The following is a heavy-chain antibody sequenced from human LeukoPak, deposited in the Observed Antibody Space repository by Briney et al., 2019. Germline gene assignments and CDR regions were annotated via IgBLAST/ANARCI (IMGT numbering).Heavy chain of an antibody. Sequence: SVKVSCKASGGTFSSYAISWVRQAPGQGLEWMGGIIPIFGTANYAQKFQSRVTITADKSTSTAYMELSSLRSEDTAVYYCASRAGYSSGWYDYFDYWGQGTLVTVSS. J-gene: IGHJ4*02. CDR1: GGTFSSYA. V-gene: IGHV1-69*06. CDR2: IIPIFGTA. CDR3: ASRAGYSSGWYDYFDY. D-gene: IGHD6-19*01.